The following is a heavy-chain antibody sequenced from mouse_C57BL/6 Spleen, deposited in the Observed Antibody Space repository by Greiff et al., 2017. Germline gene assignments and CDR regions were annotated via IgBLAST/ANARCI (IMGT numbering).Heavy chain of an antibody. D-gene: IGHD4-1*01. CDR3: ARYNWDVPFDY. J-gene: IGHJ2*01. CDR2: IRNKANGYTT. V-gene: IGHV7-3*01. CDR1: GFTFTDYY. Sequence: DVQLQESGGGLVQPGGSLSLSCAASGFTFTDYYMSWVRQPPGKALEWLGFIRNKANGYTTEYSASVKGRFTISRDNSQSILYLQMNALRAEDSATYYCARYNWDVPFDYWGQGTTLTVSS.